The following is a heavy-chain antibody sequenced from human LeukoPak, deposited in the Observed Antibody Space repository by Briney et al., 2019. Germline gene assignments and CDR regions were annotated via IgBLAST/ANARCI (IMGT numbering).Heavy chain of an antibody. J-gene: IGHJ4*02. Sequence: PGGSLRLSCAASGFTFSSYGMHWVRQAPGKGLEWVAVISYDGSNKYYAGSVKGRFTISRDNSKNTLYLQMNSLRAEDTAVYYCAKDHGIAVAGTPGLDYWGQGTLVTVSP. V-gene: IGHV3-30*18. CDR3: AKDHGIAVAGTPGLDY. CDR1: GFTFSSYG. D-gene: IGHD6-19*01. CDR2: ISYDGSNK.